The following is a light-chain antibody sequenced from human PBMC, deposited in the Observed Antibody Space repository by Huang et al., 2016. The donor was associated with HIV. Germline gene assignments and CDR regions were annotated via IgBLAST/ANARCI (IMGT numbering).Light chain of an antibody. CDR2: AAS. Sequence: DIQLTQSPPSLSASVGDGITLTCRASENIVYSLSWFRQRPGRAPEALIYAASRLQAGVPSKFRATGSWTKFTLSIGGLGPEDFATYCCQQSRSLPRTYGGGTKVDI. J-gene: IGKJ4*01. V-gene: IGKV1-39*01. CDR3: QQSRSLPRT. CDR1: ENIVYS.